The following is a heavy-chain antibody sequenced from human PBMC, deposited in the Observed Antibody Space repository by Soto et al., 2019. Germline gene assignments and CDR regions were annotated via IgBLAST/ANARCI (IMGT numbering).Heavy chain of an antibody. Sequence: GGSLTLSCAASGLTFDDYAMHWVRQAPGKDLEWVSGISWNSGSIGYADSVKGRFTISRDNAKNSLYLQMNSLRAGDTALYYCASGRGYDILTGYYPYFDYWGQGTLVTVSS. J-gene: IGHJ4*02. CDR1: GLTFDDYA. CDR3: ASGRGYDILTGYYPYFDY. CDR2: ISWNSGSI. V-gene: IGHV3-9*01. D-gene: IGHD3-9*01.